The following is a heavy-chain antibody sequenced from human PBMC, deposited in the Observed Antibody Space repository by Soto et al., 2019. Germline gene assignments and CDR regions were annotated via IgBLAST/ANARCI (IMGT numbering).Heavy chain of an antibody. CDR3: ARHSYYSNYNYYYYMDV. CDR2: IYPGDSDT. J-gene: IGHJ6*03. D-gene: IGHD4-4*01. CDR1: GYSFTSYW. V-gene: IGHV5-51*01. Sequence: GESLKISCKGSGYSFTSYWIGWVRQMPGKGLEWMGIIYPGDSDTRYSPSFQGQATISADKSISTAYLQWSSLKASDTAMYYCARHSYYSNYNYYYYMDVWGKGTTVTVSS.